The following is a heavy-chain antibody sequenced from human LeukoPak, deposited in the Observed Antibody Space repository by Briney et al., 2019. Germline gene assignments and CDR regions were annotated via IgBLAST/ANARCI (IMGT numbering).Heavy chain of an antibody. D-gene: IGHD6-6*01. CDR3: ARDDKQLAGLDY. Sequence: SETLSLTCTVSGGSISSSSYYWGWIRQPPGKGLEWIGSIYYSGSTYYNPSLKSRVTISVDTSKNQFSLKLSSVTAADTAVYYCARDDKQLAGLDYWGQGTLVTVSS. V-gene: IGHV4-39*07. CDR2: IYYSGST. J-gene: IGHJ4*02. CDR1: GGSISSSSYY.